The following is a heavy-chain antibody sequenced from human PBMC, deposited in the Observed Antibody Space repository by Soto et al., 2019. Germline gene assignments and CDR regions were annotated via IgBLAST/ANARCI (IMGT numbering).Heavy chain of an antibody. CDR1: GYTFTSYG. V-gene: IGHV1-18*01. D-gene: IGHD6-13*01. J-gene: IGHJ6*02. Sequence: GASVKVSCKASGYTFTSYGISWVRQAPGQGLEWMGWISAYNGNTNYAQKLQGRVTMTTDTSTSTAYMELRSLRSDDTAVYYCARPNPGIAAAGILHYYYYGMDVWGQGTTVTVSS. CDR2: ISAYNGNT. CDR3: ARPNPGIAAAGILHYYYYGMDV.